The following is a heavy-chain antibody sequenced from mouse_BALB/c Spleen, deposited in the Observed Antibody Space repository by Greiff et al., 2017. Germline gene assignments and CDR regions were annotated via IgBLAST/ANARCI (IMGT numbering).Heavy chain of an antibody. CDR3: ATELGHYYAMDY. CDR1: GFTFSSFG. D-gene: IGHD4-1*01. V-gene: IGHV5-17*02. CDR2: ISSGSSTI. Sequence: EVKLVESGGGLVQPGGSRKLSCAASGFTFSSFGMHWVRQAPEKGLEWVAYISSGSSTIYYADTVKGRFTISRDNPKNTLFLQMTSLRSEDTAMYYCATELGHYYAMDYWGQGTSVTVSS. J-gene: IGHJ4*01.